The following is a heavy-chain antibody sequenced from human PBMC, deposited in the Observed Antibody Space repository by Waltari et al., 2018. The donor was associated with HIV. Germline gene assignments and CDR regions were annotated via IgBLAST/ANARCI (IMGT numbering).Heavy chain of an antibody. CDR3: AKDRGTGTTVYYYYGMDV. J-gene: IGHJ6*02. V-gene: IGHV3-9*01. CDR1: GLPFDDYA. CDR2: ISWNSGSK. D-gene: IGHD1-7*01. Sequence: EVQLVESGGGLVQPGRSLRLSCAASGLPFDDYAMHWVRQAPGKGLELVPGISWNSGSKGYADSVKGRFTISRDNAKNSLYLQMNSLRAEDTALYYCAKDRGTGTTVYYYYGMDVWGQGTTVTVSS.